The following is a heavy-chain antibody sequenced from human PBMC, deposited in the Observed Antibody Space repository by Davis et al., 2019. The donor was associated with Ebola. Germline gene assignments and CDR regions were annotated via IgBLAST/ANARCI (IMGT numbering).Heavy chain of an antibody. J-gene: IGHJ4*02. CDR3: TRGYSSGWYSDY. V-gene: IGHV3-73*01. Sequence: GESLKISCAASGFTFSGSAMHWVRQASGKGLEWVGRIRSKANSYATAYAASVKGRFTISRDDSKSTAYLQMNSLKTEDTAVYYCTRGYSSGWYSDYWGQGTLVTVSS. D-gene: IGHD6-19*01. CDR2: IRSKANSYAT. CDR1: GFTFSGSA.